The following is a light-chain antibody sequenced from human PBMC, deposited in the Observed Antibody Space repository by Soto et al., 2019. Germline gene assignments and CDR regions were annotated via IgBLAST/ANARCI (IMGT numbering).Light chain of an antibody. CDR3: SSYTDRKHLV. Sequence: QSALTQSPSASGSPGQSVTISCTGTSRDIGGYNSVSWYQQHPGKAPKVMIYDVTKRPSGVSDRFSGSKSGNTASLTVSALQAEDEADYYCSSYTDRKHLVFGTGTKVTVL. V-gene: IGLV2-8*01. CDR1: SRDIGGYNS. J-gene: IGLJ1*01. CDR2: DVT.